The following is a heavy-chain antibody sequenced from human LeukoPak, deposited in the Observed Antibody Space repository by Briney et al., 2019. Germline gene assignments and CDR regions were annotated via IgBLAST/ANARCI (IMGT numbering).Heavy chain of an antibody. CDR2: MREDGREI. Sequence: GGSLRLSCAASGFPFNVQTMSWVRQAPGKGLDWVASMREDGREIYYVDSAKGRFTISRDNPKNSLYLQMNFLRAEGTAVYYCARGGATRGRFENWGQETLVTVSS. J-gene: IGHJ4*02. CDR3: ARGGATRGRFEN. V-gene: IGHV3-7*01. CDR1: GFPFNVQT. D-gene: IGHD1-26*01.